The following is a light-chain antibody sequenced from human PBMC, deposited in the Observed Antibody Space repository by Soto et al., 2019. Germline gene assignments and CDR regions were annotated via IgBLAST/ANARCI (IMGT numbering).Light chain of an antibody. CDR2: KAS. CDR1: QSISIR. J-gene: IGKJ2*01. V-gene: IGKV1-5*03. CDR3: QQYYSYLYS. Sequence: DIQMTQSPSTLSASVGDSVTITCRASQSISIRLAWYQQKPGKAPKLLIYKASSLESVVPSRFSGSGSGTEFTLTISSLQPDDVATYYCQQYYSYLYSFGQGTKLEIK.